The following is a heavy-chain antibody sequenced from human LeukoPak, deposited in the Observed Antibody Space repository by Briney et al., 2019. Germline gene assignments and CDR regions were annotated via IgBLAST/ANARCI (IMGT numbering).Heavy chain of an antibody. J-gene: IGHJ4*02. CDR2: IYYSGST. Sequence: PSETLSLTCTVSGGSISSYYWSWIRQPPGKGLEWIGYIYYSGSTNYNPSLKSRVTISVDTSKNQFSLKLSSVTAADTAVYYCARGRLEGGYSSSWADFDYWGQGTLVTVSS. D-gene: IGHD6-13*01. CDR3: ARGRLEGGYSSSWADFDY. CDR1: GGSISSYY. V-gene: IGHV4-59*01.